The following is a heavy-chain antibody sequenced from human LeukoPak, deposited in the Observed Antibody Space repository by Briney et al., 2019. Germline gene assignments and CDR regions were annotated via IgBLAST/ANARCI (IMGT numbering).Heavy chain of an antibody. V-gene: IGHV5-51*01. CDR3: GRHEEGGVSSSVYDYYYYLDV. D-gene: IGHD3-3*01. J-gene: IGHJ6*03. CDR1: GYTFTNYW. CDR2: IYPEDSDT. Sequence: GESLKISCKASGYTFTNYWIGWVRQKPGEGLEWMGIIYPEDSDTKYSPSFQGQVSISVDESISTAYLQWSSLKASATAIYYCGRHEEGGVSSSVYDYYYYLDVGEKGTGAPVPS.